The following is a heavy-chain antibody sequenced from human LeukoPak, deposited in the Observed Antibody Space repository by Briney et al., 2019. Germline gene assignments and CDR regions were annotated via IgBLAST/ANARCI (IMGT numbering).Heavy chain of an antibody. V-gene: IGHV3-7*01. CDR3: VGPYSGGTPFDL. CDR2: IKYDGSDK. CDR1: GCTFSKYW. D-gene: IGHD6-19*01. J-gene: IGHJ4*02. Sequence: PGGSLRLSCAPSGCTFSKYWMTWVRQAPGKGLEWVANIKYDGSDKSYVDSVKGRFTVYRDNAKNSLYLQMNNLRVEDTAVYYCVGPYSGGTPFDLCGQGTLVTVSS.